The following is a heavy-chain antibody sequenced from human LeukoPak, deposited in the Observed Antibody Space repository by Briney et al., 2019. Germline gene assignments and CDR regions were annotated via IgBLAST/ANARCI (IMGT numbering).Heavy chain of an antibody. V-gene: IGHV4-39*01. D-gene: IGHD3-9*01. CDR1: GGSISSSSYH. CDR2: IYYSGST. CDR3: ARGPPYYDILTGFRGLPFDP. Sequence: SETLSLTCTVSGGSISSSSYHWGWIRQPPGKGLEWVGSIYYSGSTYYNPSLKSRVTISVDTSKNQFSLKLSSVTAADTAVYYCARGPPYYDILTGFRGLPFDPWGQGTLVTVSS. J-gene: IGHJ5*02.